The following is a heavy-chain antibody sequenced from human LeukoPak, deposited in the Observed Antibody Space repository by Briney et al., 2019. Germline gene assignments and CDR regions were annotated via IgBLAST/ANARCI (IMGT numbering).Heavy chain of an antibody. CDR3: ARDYGDWKTVFDP. CDR2: IIPIFGTA. V-gene: IGHV1-69*06. Sequence: SVKVSCKASGGTFSSYAISWVRQAPGQGLEWMGGIIPIFGTANYAQKFQGRVTITADKSTSTAYMELSSLRSEDTAVYYCARDYGDWKTVFDPSGQGTLVTVSS. D-gene: IGHD4-17*01. J-gene: IGHJ5*02. CDR1: GGTFSSYA.